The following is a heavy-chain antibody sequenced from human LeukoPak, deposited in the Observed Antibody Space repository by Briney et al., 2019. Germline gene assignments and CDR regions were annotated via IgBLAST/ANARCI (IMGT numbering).Heavy chain of an antibody. V-gene: IGHV4-59*08. Sequence: SETLSLTCTVSGGSISSYYWSWIRQPPGKGLEWIGYIYYSGSTNYDPSLKSRVTISVDTSKNQFSLKLSSVTAADTGVYYCAITSGSGGFPFDYWGQGTLVTVSS. CDR1: GGSISSYY. CDR3: AITSGSGGFPFDY. J-gene: IGHJ4*02. CDR2: IYYSGST. D-gene: IGHD2-15*01.